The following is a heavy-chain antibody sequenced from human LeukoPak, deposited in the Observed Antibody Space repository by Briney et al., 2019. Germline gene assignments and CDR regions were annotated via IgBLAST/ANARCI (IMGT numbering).Heavy chain of an antibody. J-gene: IGHJ6*02. Sequence: GASVKVSCKASGGTFSSYAISWVRQAPGQGLEWMGGIIPIFGTANYAQKFQGRVTITADESTSTAYMELSSLRSEDTAVYYCARHSGYCSSTSCSTLWYYYGMDVWGQGTTVTVSS. CDR1: GGTFSSYA. CDR2: IIPIFGTA. D-gene: IGHD2-2*01. V-gene: IGHV1-69*13. CDR3: ARHSGYCSSTSCSTLWYYYGMDV.